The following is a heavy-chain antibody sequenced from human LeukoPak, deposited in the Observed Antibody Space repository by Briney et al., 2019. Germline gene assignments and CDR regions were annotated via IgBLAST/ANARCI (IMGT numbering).Heavy chain of an antibody. V-gene: IGHV1-69*02. CDR3: ATSPYYDFWSGHNGAFDI. D-gene: IGHD3-3*01. CDR2: IIPILGIA. CDR1: GGTFSSYT. J-gene: IGHJ3*02. Sequence: ASVKVSCKASGGTFSSYTISWVRQAPGQGLEWMGRIIPILGIANYAQKFQGRVTITADKSTSTAYMELSSLRSEDTAVYYCATSPYYDFWSGHNGAFDIWGQGTMVIVSS.